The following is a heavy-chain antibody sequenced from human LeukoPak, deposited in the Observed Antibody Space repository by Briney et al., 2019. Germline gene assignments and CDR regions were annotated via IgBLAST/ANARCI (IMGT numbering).Heavy chain of an antibody. CDR2: INHSGST. Sequence: SETLSLTCAVYGGSFSGYYWSWIRQPPGKGLEWIGEINHSGSTNYNPSLKSRVTISVDTSKNQFSLKLSSVTAADTAVYYCARGPGSGWGQGALVTVSS. D-gene: IGHD6-19*01. J-gene: IGHJ4*02. CDR3: ARGPGSG. V-gene: IGHV4-34*01. CDR1: GGSFSGYY.